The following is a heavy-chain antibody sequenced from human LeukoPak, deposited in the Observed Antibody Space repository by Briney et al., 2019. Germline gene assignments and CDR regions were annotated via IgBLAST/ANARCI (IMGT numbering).Heavy chain of an antibody. D-gene: IGHD3-3*01. Sequence: GGSLRLSCAASGFTFSSYAMSWVRQAPGKGLEWVSAISGSGGSTYYADSVKGRFTISRDNSKNTLYLQMNSLRTEDTAVYYCARANREPKRFLEWNFDYWGQGTLVTVSS. CDR3: ARANREPKRFLEWNFDY. V-gene: IGHV3-23*01. CDR1: GFTFSSYA. J-gene: IGHJ4*02. CDR2: ISGSGGST.